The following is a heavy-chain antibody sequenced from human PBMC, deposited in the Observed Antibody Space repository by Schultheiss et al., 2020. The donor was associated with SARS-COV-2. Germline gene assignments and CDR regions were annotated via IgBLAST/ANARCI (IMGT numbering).Heavy chain of an antibody. Sequence: SQTLSLTCTVSGGSISSSSYYWSWIRQPPGKGLEWIGRIYTSGSTNYNPSLKSRVTMSVDTSKNQFSLNLSSVTAADTAVYYCAILPFEYSNSGRDDYWGRGTLVTVSS. CDR3: AILPFEYSNSGRDDY. CDR1: GGSISSSSYY. D-gene: IGHD6-6*01. CDR2: IYTSGST. V-gene: IGHV4-61*02. J-gene: IGHJ4*02.